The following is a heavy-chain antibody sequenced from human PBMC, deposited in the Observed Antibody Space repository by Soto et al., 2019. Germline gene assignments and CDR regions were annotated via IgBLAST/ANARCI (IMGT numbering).Heavy chain of an antibody. J-gene: IGHJ3*02. CDR2: ISAYNGNT. Sequence: GASVKVSCKASGYTFTSYAMHWVRQAPGQRLEWMGWISAYNGNTNYAQKLQGRVTMTTDTSTSTAYMELRSLRSDDTAVYYCAIWLTGTTTGAFDIWGQGTMVTVSS. CDR3: AIWLTGTTTGAFDI. D-gene: IGHD1-7*01. CDR1: GYTFTSYA. V-gene: IGHV1-18*01.